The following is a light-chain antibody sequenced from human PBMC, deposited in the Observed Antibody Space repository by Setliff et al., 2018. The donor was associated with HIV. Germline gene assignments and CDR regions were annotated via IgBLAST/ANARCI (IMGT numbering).Light chain of an antibody. Sequence: QSVLAQPHSVSGAPGQRVTISCTGSSSNIGAGYDVHWYQQLPGTAPKLLIYGNSNRPSGVPDRFSGSKSGTSASLAITGLQAEDEADYYCCSYATGDTWIFGEGTK. CDR1: SSNIGAGYD. CDR3: CSYATGDTWI. CDR2: GNS. J-gene: IGLJ2*01. V-gene: IGLV1-40*01.